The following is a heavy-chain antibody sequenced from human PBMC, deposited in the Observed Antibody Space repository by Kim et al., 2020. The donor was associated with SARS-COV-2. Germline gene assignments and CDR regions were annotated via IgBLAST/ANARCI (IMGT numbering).Heavy chain of an antibody. CDR2: IKSKPDGGTT. CDR3: TTAGLGV. Sequence: GGSLRLSCAASGFTFRNAWMTWVRQAPGKGLEWVGRIKSKPDGGTTDYTTPVKGRFTISRDDSKNTLFLQMNSLKTEDTAVYYCTTAGLGVWGQGTTVTVSS. CDR1: GFTFRNAW. J-gene: IGHJ6*02. V-gene: IGHV3-15*01.